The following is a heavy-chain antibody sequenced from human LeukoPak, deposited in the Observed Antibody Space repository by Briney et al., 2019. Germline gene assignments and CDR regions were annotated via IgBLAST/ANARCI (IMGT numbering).Heavy chain of an antibody. Sequence: PGGSLRLSCAASGFTFSSYGMHWVRQAPGKGLEWVAVIWYDGSNKYYADSVKGRFTISRDNPKNTLYLQMNSLRAEDTAVYYCAREGYSGYVFDYWGQGTLVTVSS. CDR1: GFTFSSYG. D-gene: IGHD5-12*01. CDR2: IWYDGSNK. V-gene: IGHV3-33*01. CDR3: AREGYSGYVFDY. J-gene: IGHJ4*02.